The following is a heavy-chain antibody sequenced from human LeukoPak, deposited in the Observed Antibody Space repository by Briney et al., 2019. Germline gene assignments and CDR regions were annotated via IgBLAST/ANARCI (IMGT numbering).Heavy chain of an antibody. Sequence: GGSLRLSCAASGFSFSSYAMNWVRQAPGKGLEWVSIIFGAGKNTTYYADSVKGRFTVSRDNSKNTLYLQMTSLRAEDTAVYYCAKAYYYDSSGYEDYWGQGTLVTVSS. J-gene: IGHJ4*02. D-gene: IGHD3-22*01. V-gene: IGHV3-23*03. CDR3: AKAYYYDSSGYEDY. CDR2: IFGAGKNTT. CDR1: GFSFSSYA.